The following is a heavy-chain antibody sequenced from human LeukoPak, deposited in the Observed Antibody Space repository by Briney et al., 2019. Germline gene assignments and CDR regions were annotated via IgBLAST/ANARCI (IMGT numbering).Heavy chain of an antibody. CDR3: ARAAGYCSSASCYGPLDY. Sequence: GGSLRLSCAASGFTFISYAMHWVRQAPGKGLEWVSVISYDGSNKYYADSVKGRFTISRDNSKNTLYLQMNSLRAEDTAVYYCARAAGYCSSASCYGPLDYWGQGTLVTVSS. CDR2: ISYDGSNK. J-gene: IGHJ4*02. D-gene: IGHD2-2*01. CDR1: GFTFISYA. V-gene: IGHV3-30-3*01.